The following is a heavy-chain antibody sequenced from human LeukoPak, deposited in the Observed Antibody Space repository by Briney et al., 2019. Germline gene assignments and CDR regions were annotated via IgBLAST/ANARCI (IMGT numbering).Heavy chain of an antibody. CDR1: GHTFHTYH. V-gene: IGHV1-18*01. CDR3: AREGSYYDGSGNYYNEDHYFDY. J-gene: IGHJ4*02. D-gene: IGHD3-10*01. Sequence: ASVKVSCKASGHTFHTYHIHWVRQAPGQGLEWMGWISAYNGNTNYAQKLQGRVTMTTDTSTTTAYMELRSLKSDDTALYYCAREGSYYDGSGNYYNEDHYFDYWGQGTLVTVSS. CDR2: ISAYNGNT.